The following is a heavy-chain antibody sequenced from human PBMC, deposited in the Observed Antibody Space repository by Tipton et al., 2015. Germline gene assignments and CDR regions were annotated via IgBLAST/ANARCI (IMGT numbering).Heavy chain of an antibody. CDR3: ARDLEHGMDV. V-gene: IGHV4-34*01. Sequence: TLSLTCAVYGGSFSGYYWSWIRQPPGKGLEWIGEINHSGRTNYNPSLKSRVTISVDTSKNQFSLTLNSVAAADTAVYYCARDLEHGMDVWGHGTTVTVSS. D-gene: IGHD5-24*01. CDR1: GGSFSGYY. J-gene: IGHJ6*02. CDR2: INHSGRT.